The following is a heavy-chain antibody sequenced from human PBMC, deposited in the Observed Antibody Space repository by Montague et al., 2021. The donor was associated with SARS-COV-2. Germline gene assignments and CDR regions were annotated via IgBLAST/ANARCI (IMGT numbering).Heavy chain of an antibody. CDR3: ARDKYYYDSSGYYPLVYFDY. V-gene: IGHV2-70*11. D-gene: IGHD3-22*01. J-gene: IGHJ4*02. CDR1: GFSLSTSGMC. Sequence: PAPVKPTQTLTLTCTFSGFSLSTSGMCVSWIRQPPGKALEWLARIDWDDDKYYSTSLKTRLTISKDTSKNQVVLTMTNMDPVDTATYYCARDKYYYDSSGYYPLVYFDYWGQGTLVTVSS. CDR2: IDWDDDK.